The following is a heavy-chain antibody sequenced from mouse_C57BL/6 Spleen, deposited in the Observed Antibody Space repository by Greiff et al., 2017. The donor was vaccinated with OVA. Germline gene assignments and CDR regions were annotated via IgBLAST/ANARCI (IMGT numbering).Heavy chain of an antibody. V-gene: IGHV5-17*01. CDR3: ARPDGYYSYWYFDV. D-gene: IGHD2-3*01. Sequence: EVQLVESGGGLVKPGGSLKLSCAASGFTFSDYGMHWVRQAPEKGLEWVAYISSGSSTIYYADTVKGRFTISRDNAKNTLFLQMTSLRSEDTAMYYCARPDGYYSYWYFDVWGTGTTVTVSS. CDR2: ISSGSSTI. CDR1: GFTFSDYG. J-gene: IGHJ1*03.